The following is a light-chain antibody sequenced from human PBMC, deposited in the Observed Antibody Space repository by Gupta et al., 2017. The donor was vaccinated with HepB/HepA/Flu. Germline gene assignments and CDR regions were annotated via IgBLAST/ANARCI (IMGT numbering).Light chain of an antibody. J-gene: IGKJ2*02. CDR2: KAS. CDR1: QSISSW. V-gene: IGKV1-5*03. Sequence: DIQMTQSPSTLSASVGDRVTITCRASQSISSWLAWYQQKPGKAPKLLIYKASSLESGVPSRFSGSGYGTEFTLTISSLQPDDFATYYCQQYNSYSPCTFGQGTKLEIK. CDR3: QQYNSYSPCT.